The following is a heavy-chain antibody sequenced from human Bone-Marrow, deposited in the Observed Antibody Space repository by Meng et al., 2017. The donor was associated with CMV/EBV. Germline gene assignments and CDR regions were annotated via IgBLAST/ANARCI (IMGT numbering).Heavy chain of an antibody. CDR3: ARDYYDSSGYYLYLFDY. Sequence: QEQLAQSGAEGKKPGASVKASFKTSGYTFPSYDVTCVRQAPGKGLEWMGWITAYTGNTNYAQNLQGRVTMTTDTSTGTAYLELRSLRSDDTAVYYCARDYYDSSGYYLYLFDYWGQGTLVTVSS. CDR1: GYTFPSYD. J-gene: IGHJ4*02. CDR2: ITAYTGNT. V-gene: IGHV1-18*01. D-gene: IGHD3-22*01.